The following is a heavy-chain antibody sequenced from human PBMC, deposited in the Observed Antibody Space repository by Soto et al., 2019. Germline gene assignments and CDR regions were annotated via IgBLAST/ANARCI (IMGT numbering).Heavy chain of an antibody. CDR1: DYTFTSYG. J-gene: IGHJ4*02. Sequence: QVQLVQSGAEVKKPGSSVKVSCKASDYTFTSYGISWVRQAPGQGLEWMGWISAYNGNTNYAQKLQGRVTMTTDTSTSTAYMELRSLRSDDTAVYYCARVIGYFIAAAGPLDYWGQGTLVTVSS. CDR2: ISAYNGNT. CDR3: ARVIGYFIAAAGPLDY. V-gene: IGHV1-18*01. D-gene: IGHD6-13*01.